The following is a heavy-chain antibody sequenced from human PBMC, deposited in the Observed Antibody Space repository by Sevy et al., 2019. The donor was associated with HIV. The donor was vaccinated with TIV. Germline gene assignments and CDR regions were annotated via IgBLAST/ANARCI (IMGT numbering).Heavy chain of an antibody. CDR1: GFTFSSYW. CDR2: IKQDGSEK. J-gene: IGHJ6*03. V-gene: IGHV3-7*01. Sequence: GGSLRLSCAASGFTFSSYWMSWVRQAPGKGLEWVANIKQDGSEKYDVDSVKGRFTISRDNAKNSLYLQMNSLRAEDTAVYYCASSLGELSFFYYYYMDVWGKGTTVTVSS. D-gene: IGHD3-16*02. CDR3: ASSLGELSFFYYYYMDV.